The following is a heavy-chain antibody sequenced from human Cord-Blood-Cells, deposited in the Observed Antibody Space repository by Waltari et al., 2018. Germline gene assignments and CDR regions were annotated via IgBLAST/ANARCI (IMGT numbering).Heavy chain of an antibody. CDR1: GGSFSGYY. CDR3: AQACSGGSCYFNFDY. D-gene: IGHD2-15*01. J-gene: IGHJ4*02. CDR2: INHSGST. Sequence: QVQLQQWGAGLLKPSETLSLTCAVYGGSFSGYYWSWIRQPPGKGLEWSGEINHSGSTNYNPSLKSRVTISVDTSKNQFSLKLSSVTAADTAVYYCAQACSGGSCYFNFDYWGQGTLVTVSS. V-gene: IGHV4-34*01.